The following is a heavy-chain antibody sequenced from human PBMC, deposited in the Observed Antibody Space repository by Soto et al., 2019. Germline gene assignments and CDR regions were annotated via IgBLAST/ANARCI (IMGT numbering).Heavy chain of an antibody. V-gene: IGHV3-33*01. CDR1: GFTFSSYG. Sequence: QVQLVESGGGVVQPGRSLRLSCAASGFTFSSYGMPWVRQAPGKWLEWVAVIWYDGSNKYYAESVKGRFTISRDNSKNTLYLQMNSLRAEDTAVYYCARDRDSSGYYPKDAFDIWGQGTMVTVSS. CDR2: IWYDGSNK. D-gene: IGHD3-22*01. CDR3: ARDRDSSGYYPKDAFDI. J-gene: IGHJ3*02.